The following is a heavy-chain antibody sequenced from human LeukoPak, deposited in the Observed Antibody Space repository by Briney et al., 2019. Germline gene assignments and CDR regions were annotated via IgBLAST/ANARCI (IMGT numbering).Heavy chain of an antibody. CDR1: GFTFSSYA. CDR3: ARAHGDYWFDP. CDR2: TYSGGST. J-gene: IGHJ5*02. V-gene: IGHV3-66*01. Sequence: PGGSLRLSCAASGFTFSSYALSWVRQAPGKGLEWVSVTYSGGSTYYAGSVKGRFTISRDNSKNTLYLQMNSLRAEDTAVYYCARAHGDYWFDPWGQGTLVTVSS.